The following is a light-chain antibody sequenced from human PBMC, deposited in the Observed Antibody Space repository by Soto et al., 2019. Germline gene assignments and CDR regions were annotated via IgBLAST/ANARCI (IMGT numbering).Light chain of an antibody. CDR1: SSDVGSYNV. Sequence: QSVLTQPASVSGSPGQSITIPRSGTSSDVGSYNVVSWYQQHPGKAPKLVIYDVSNRPSGVSPRFSGAKSGNTASLTIAGLQAEDEADYYCSSYTRRSTYVFGTGTKVTVL. V-gene: IGLV2-14*03. J-gene: IGLJ1*01. CDR2: DVS. CDR3: SSYTRRSTYV.